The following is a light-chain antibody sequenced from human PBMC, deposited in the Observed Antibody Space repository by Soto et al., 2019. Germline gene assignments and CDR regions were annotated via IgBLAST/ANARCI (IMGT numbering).Light chain of an antibody. J-gene: IGKJ5*01. Sequence: EILMTQSPDTLSVSPGESATLSCRASQRVYSNLAWYQQRPGQAPRLLIYGASTRATGVPARFSGRGSGTEFTLTISSLQSEDFAVYYCQQYTNWHPNTFGQGTRLEIK. CDR2: GAS. CDR1: QRVYSN. CDR3: QQYTNWHPNT. V-gene: IGKV3-15*01.